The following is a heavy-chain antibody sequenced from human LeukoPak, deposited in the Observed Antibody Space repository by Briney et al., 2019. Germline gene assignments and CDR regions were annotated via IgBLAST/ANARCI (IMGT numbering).Heavy chain of an antibody. CDR3: AAVRRDYYGSGSYYKDYYFDY. CDR2: IVVGSGNT. D-gene: IGHD3-10*01. V-gene: IGHV1-58*02. Sequence: SVKVSCKASGYTFTSYYMHWVRQARGQRLEWIGWIVVGSGNTNYAQKFQERVTITRDMSTSTAYMELSSLRSEDTAVYYCAAVRRDYYGSGSYYKDYYFDYWGQGTLVTVSS. J-gene: IGHJ4*02. CDR1: GYTFTSYY.